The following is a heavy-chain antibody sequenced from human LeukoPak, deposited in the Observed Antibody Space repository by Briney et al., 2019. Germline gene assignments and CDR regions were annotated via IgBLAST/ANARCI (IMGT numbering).Heavy chain of an antibody. V-gene: IGHV3-53*01. D-gene: IGHD3-22*01. J-gene: IGHJ4*02. Sequence: GGSLRLSCAASGFNVSSYYMSWVRQAPGKGLEWVSVIYAGGNTHYADSVKGRFTISRDNSKNTFYLQMNSLRVEDTAVYYCARRSGFYFGPDYWGQGTLVTVSS. CDR3: ARRSGFYFGPDY. CDR2: IYAGGNT. CDR1: GFNVSSYY.